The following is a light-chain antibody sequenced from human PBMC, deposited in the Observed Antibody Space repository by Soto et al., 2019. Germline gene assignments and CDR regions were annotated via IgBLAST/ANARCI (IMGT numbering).Light chain of an antibody. J-gene: IGKJ5*01. CDR2: GTS. V-gene: IGKV3-20*01. Sequence: EVVLTHSPGTLSFSRFEIATLSSSSSERICSAYLGWYQQKPGQAPRLLIYGTSSRATGIPDRFSCSGSGTNFTLTISRLEPEDFAVYYCQQYGNSPITFGQGTRLEIK. CDR1: ERICSAY. CDR3: QQYGNSPIT.